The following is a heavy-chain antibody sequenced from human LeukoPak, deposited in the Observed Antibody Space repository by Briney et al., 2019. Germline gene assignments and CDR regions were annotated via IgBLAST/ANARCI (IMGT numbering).Heavy chain of an antibody. D-gene: IGHD6-6*01. CDR2: IIPIFGTA. Sequence: ASVKVSCKASGGTFSSYGISWVRQAPGQGLEWMGGIIPIFGTANYAQKFQGRVTITADESTSTAYIELSSLRSEDTAIYYCAKNKGSSPGTEYFQHWGQGTLVTVSS. V-gene: IGHV1-69*13. J-gene: IGHJ1*01. CDR1: GGTFSSYG. CDR3: AKNKGSSPGTEYFQH.